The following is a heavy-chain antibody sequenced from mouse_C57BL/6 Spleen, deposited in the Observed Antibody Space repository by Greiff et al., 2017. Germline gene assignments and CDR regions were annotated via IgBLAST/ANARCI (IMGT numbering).Heavy chain of an antibody. J-gene: IGHJ1*03. CDR3: ARGYCDV. CDR1: GYAFSSYW. V-gene: IGHV1-80*01. Sequence: VQLQQSGAELVKPGASVKISYKASGYAFSSYWMNWVKQRPGTGLEWIGQIYPGDGDTNYNGKFKGKATLTADKTSSSAYMQLISLTSEDSAVYFCARGYCDVWGTGTTVTVSS. CDR2: IYPGDGDT.